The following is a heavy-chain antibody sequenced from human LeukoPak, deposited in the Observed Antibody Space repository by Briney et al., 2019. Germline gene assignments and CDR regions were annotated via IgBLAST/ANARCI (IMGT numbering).Heavy chain of an antibody. V-gene: IGHV5-10-1*01. D-gene: IGHD5-12*01. Sequence: PGESLKISCKGSGYSFTSYWISWVRQMPGKGLEWMGRIDPSDSYTNYSPSFQGHVTISADKSISTAYLQWSSLKASDTAMYYCARLDAKFAHSGYDSRDVWGQGTTVTVSS. CDR3: ARLDAKFAHSGYDSRDV. J-gene: IGHJ6*02. CDR1: GYSFTSYW. CDR2: IDPSDSYT.